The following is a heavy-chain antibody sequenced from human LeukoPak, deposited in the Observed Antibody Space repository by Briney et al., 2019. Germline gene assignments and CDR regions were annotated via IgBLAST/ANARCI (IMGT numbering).Heavy chain of an antibody. Sequence: ASVKVSCKASGYTFTSYAMHWVRQAPGQRPGWMGWINAGNGNTKYSQKFQGRVTIARDTSASTAYMELSSLRSEDTAVYYCARAVVAAFDYWGQGTLVTVSS. CDR2: INAGNGNT. J-gene: IGHJ4*02. D-gene: IGHD2-15*01. V-gene: IGHV1-3*01. CDR3: ARAVVAAFDY. CDR1: GYTFTSYA.